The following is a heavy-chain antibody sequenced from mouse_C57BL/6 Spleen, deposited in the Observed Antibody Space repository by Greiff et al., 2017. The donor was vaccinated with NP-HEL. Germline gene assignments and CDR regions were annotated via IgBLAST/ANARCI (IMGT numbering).Heavy chain of an antibody. CDR3: ASDYYGYAMDY. CDR2: IYPGSGNT. V-gene: IGHV1-76*01. CDR1: GYTFTDYY. D-gene: IGHD1-1*01. J-gene: IGHJ4*01. Sequence: QVQLQQSGAELVRPGASVKLSCKASGYTFTDYYINWVKQRPGQGLEWIARIYPGSGNTYYNEKFKGKATLTAEKSSSTAYMQLSSLTSEDSAVYFCASDYYGYAMDYWGQGTSVTVSS.